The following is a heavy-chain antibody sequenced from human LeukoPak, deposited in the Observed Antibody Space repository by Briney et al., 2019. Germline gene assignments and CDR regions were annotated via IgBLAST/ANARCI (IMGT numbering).Heavy chain of an antibody. D-gene: IGHD2-2*01. CDR3: ARVARCTSCFDVDY. CDR2: FFLKGRT. J-gene: IGHJ4*02. V-gene: IGHV4-38-2*02. Sequence: SETLSLTCTVSGYSITSAYYRGWIRQPPGKGLGWIGSFFLKGRTYYNPALKSRVTISVDTSKHHFSLTLSSVTAADTAVYYCARVARCTSCFDVDYWGQGTLVTVSS. CDR1: GYSITSAYY.